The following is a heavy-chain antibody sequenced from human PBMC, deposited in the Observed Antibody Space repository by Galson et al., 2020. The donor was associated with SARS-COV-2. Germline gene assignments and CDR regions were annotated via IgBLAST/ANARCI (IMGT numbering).Heavy chain of an antibody. D-gene: IGHD6-6*01. CDR2: INHSGST. J-gene: IGHJ6*02. CDR3: ASHGRGSSLGRYGMDV. V-gene: IGHV4-34*01. CDR1: GGSFSGYY. Sequence: SETLSLTCAVYGGSFSGYYWSWIRQPPGKGLEWIGEINHSGSTNYNPSLKSRVTISVDTSKNQFSLKLSSVTAADTAVYYCASHGRGSSLGRYGMDVWGQGTTVTVSS.